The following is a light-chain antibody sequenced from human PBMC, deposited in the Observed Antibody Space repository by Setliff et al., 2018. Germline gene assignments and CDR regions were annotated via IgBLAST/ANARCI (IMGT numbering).Light chain of an antibody. Sequence: QSALTQPPSASGSPGQSLTISCTGTSNDVGAYNYVSWYQQHPGKAPKLMIYEVTKRPSGVPDRFSGSKSGSTASLTISGLQAEDEADYFCSSYTNSRTVIFGGGTKVTVL. CDR1: SNDVGAYNY. J-gene: IGLJ2*01. V-gene: IGLV2-8*01. CDR3: SSYTNSRTVI. CDR2: EVT.